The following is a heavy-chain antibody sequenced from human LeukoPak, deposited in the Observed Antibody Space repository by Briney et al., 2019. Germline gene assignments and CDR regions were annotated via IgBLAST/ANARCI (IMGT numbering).Heavy chain of an antibody. CDR2: ISSTSSYI. CDR1: GFTFSTYS. Sequence: GGSLRLSCAASGFTFSTYSVNWVRQAPGKGLEWVSSISSTSSYIYYADSVKGRFTISRDNAQKSLYLQMNSLRAEDTAVYYCARVGYSSGWYFDYWGQGTLVTVSS. D-gene: IGHD6-19*01. V-gene: IGHV3-21*01. J-gene: IGHJ4*02. CDR3: ARVGYSSGWYFDY.